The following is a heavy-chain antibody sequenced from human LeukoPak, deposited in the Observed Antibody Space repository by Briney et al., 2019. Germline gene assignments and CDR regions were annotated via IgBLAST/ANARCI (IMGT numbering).Heavy chain of an antibody. CDR2: VSDSGVNT. Sequence: GGSLRLSCAASGFAFSSFAMTWVRQSPGKGLEWVSSVSDSGVNTYYAGSVRGRFTVSGDNFKNILYLQMNSLTVEDTAFYYCSKGRGSTLTNIDFWGQGALVTVSS. J-gene: IGHJ4*02. D-gene: IGHD4-11*01. CDR3: SKGRGSTLTNIDF. CDR1: GFAFSSFA. V-gene: IGHV3-23*01.